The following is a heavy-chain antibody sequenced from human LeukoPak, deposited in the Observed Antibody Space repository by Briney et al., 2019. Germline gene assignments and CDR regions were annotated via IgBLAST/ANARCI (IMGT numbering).Heavy chain of an antibody. Sequence: GASVPVSFLASGYTFPSYFMHWVRQAPGQGLEWMGIINPSGGSTSYAQKFQGRVTMTRDMSTSTVYMELSSLRSEDTAVYYCARSSRSGYSSSPFDYWGQGTLVTVSS. CDR1: GYTFPSYF. J-gene: IGHJ4*02. D-gene: IGHD6-13*01. V-gene: IGHV1-46*01. CDR3: ARSSRSGYSSSPFDY. CDR2: INPSGGST.